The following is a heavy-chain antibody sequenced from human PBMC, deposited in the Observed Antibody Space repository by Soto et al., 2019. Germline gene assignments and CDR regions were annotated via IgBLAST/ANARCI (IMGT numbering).Heavy chain of an antibody. CDR2: ISSSSSYI. CDR3: ARDLGMVRGVNNWVDP. CDR1: GFTFSSCS. V-gene: IGHV3-21*01. J-gene: IGHJ5*02. D-gene: IGHD3-10*01. Sequence: GGSLRLSCAASGFTFSSCSMNWVRQAPGKGLEWVSSISSSSSYIYYADSVKGRFTISRDNAKNSLYLQMNSLRAEDTAVYYCARDLGMVRGVNNWVDPWGQGTLVTVSS.